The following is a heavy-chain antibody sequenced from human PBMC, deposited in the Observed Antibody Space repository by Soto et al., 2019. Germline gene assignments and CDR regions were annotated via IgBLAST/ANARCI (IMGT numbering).Heavy chain of an antibody. CDR1: GFTFSSYG. J-gene: IGHJ4*02. V-gene: IGHV3-33*01. D-gene: IGHD5-12*01. Sequence: QVQLVESGGGVVQPGRSLRLSCAASGFTFSSYGMHWVRQAPGKGLEWVAVIWYDGSNKYYADSVKGRFTISRDNSKNTLYLQMNSLRAEDTAVYYCARGDRSGLHFDYWGQGTLVTVSS. CDR3: ARGDRSGLHFDY. CDR2: IWYDGSNK.